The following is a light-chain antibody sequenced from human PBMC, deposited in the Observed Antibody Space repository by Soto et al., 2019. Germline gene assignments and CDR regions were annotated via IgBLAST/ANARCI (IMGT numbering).Light chain of an antibody. J-gene: IGKJ1*01. CDR3: QQYYEAPQN. CDR2: WAS. V-gene: IGKV4-1*01. CDR1: QSVLYSSNNKNY. Sequence: DIVMTQSPDSLAVSLGERATINCKSSQSVLYSSNNKNYLAWYQQKPGQPPKLLIYWASTRESGVPDRFSGSGSVTDFTLTISSLQAEDVAVYYCQQYYEAPQNFGQGTKVEIK.